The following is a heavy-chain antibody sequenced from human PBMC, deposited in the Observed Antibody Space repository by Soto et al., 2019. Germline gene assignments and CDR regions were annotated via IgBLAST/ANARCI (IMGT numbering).Heavy chain of an antibody. J-gene: IGHJ5*02. CDR2: IYYSGSA. D-gene: IGHD3-10*01. V-gene: IGHV4-30-4*01. Sequence: ASETLSLTCTVSGGSISSGDYYWSWIRQPPGKGLEWFGYIYYSGSAYYNPSLKSRVTISIDTSKNQFSLELSSVTAADTAVYYCARVLYYGSGTSDLWGQGTLVTVSS. CDR1: GGSISSGDYY. CDR3: ARVLYYGSGTSDL.